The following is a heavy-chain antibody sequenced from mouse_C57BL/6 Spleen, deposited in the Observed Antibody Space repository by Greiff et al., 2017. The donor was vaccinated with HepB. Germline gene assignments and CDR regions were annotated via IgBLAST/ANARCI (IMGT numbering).Heavy chain of an antibody. D-gene: IGHD1-1*02. V-gene: IGHV1-81*01. J-gene: IGHJ2*01. Sequence: QVQLQQSGAELARPGASVKLSCKASGYTFTSYGISWVKQRTGQGLEWIGEIYPRSGNTYYNEKFKGKATLTADKSSSTAYMELRSLTSEDSAVYFCARSGYYGGRGYFDYWGQGTTLTVSS. CDR2: IYPRSGNT. CDR3: ARSGYYGGRGYFDY. CDR1: GYTFTSYG.